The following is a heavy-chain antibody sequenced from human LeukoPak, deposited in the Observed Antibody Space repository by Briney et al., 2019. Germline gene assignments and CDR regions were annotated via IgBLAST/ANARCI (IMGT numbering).Heavy chain of an antibody. CDR2: ISSSSNTI. Sequence: GGPLRLSCAASGFTFSSYGMHWVRQAPGKGLEWVSYISSSSNTIYYADSVKGRFTISRDNAKNSLYLQMSSLRDEDTAVYYCARDGHFFDYWGQGTLVTVSS. V-gene: IGHV3-48*02. CDR3: ARDGHFFDY. CDR1: GFTFSSYG. J-gene: IGHJ4*02.